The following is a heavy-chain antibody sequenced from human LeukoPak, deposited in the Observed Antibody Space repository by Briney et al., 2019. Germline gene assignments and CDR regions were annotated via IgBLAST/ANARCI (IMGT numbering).Heavy chain of an antibody. D-gene: IGHD2-2*01. J-gene: IGHJ4*02. CDR3: GKIIKGVVVPAAIYS. CDR2: ISGSGGST. Sequence: GGSLRLSCAASGFTFSSYAMSWVRQAPGKGLEWVSAISGSGGSTYYADSVKGRFTISRDNSKNTLYLQMNSLRAEDTAVYYCGKIIKGVVVPAAIYSWGQGTLVTVSS. CDR1: GFTFSSYA. V-gene: IGHV3-23*01.